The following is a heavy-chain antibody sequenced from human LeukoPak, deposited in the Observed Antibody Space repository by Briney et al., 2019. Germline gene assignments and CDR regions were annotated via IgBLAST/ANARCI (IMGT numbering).Heavy chain of an antibody. CDR1: GFTFSSYE. V-gene: IGHV3-13*04. Sequence: GGSLRLSCEASGFTFSSYEMHWVRQGTGKGLEWVSAIGTAGDTYYPGSVKGRFTTSRENAKNSLYLQMNSLRVGETAVYYCARGRGWGTFDIWGQGTMVTVSS. CDR3: ARGRGWGTFDI. D-gene: IGHD3-10*01. CDR2: IGTAGDT. J-gene: IGHJ3*02.